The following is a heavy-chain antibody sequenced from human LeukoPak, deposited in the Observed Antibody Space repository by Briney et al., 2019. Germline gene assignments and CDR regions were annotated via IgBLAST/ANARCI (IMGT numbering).Heavy chain of an antibody. J-gene: IGHJ4*02. D-gene: IGHD4-23*01. CDR1: GFTFSSYS. Sequence: PGGSLRLSCAASGFTFSSYSMNWVRQAPGKGLEWVSSIGSSSSYIYYADSVKGRFTISRDNSKNTLYLQMNSLRAEDTAVYYCAREDGPAVSYFDYWGQGTLVTVSS. V-gene: IGHV3-21*01. CDR3: AREDGPAVSYFDY. CDR2: IGSSSSYI.